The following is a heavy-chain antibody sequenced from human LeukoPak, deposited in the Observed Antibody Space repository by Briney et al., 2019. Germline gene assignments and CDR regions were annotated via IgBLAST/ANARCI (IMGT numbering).Heavy chain of an antibody. J-gene: IGHJ1*01. V-gene: IGHV3-23*01. CDR2: ISGSGGST. CDR1: GFTFSSYA. Sequence: PGGSLSLSCAASGFTFSSYAMSWVRQAPGKGLEWVSAISGSGGSTYYAASVKGRFTISRDTSKNTLSLQMNSLRAEDTAVYYCAKITYQLLSQFQHWGQGTLVTVSS. CDR3: AKITYQLLSQFQH. D-gene: IGHD2-2*01.